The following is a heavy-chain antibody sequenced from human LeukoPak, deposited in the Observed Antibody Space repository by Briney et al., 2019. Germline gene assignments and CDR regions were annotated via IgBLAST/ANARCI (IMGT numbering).Heavy chain of an antibody. J-gene: IGHJ4*02. V-gene: IGHV4-4*07. D-gene: IGHD3-10*01. Sequence: SETLSLTRTVSGGSISSYYWSWIRQPAGKGLEWIGRIYTSGSTNYNPSLKSRVTMSVDTSKNQFSLKLSSVTAADTAVYYCARGAYYYGSGSYYTNWGQGTLVTVSS. CDR2: IYTSGST. CDR1: GGSISSYY. CDR3: ARGAYYYGSGSYYTN.